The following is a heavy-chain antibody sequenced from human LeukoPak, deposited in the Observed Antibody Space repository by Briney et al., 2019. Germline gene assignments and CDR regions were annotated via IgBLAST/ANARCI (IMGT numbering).Heavy chain of an antibody. CDR2: ISWNSGSI. CDR3: AKAYCSSTSCYRFVYFDY. V-gene: IGHV3-9*03. Sequence: GGSLRLSCAASGFTFDDYAMHWVRQAPGKGLEWVSGISWNSGSIGYADSVKGRFTISRDNAKNSLYLQMNSLRAEDVALYYCAKAYCSSTSCYRFVYFDYWGQGTLVTVSS. D-gene: IGHD2-2*01. CDR1: GFTFDDYA. J-gene: IGHJ4*02.